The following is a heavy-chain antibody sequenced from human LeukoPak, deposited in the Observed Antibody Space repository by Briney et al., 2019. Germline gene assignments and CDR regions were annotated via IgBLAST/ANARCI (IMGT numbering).Heavy chain of an antibody. CDR3: ARIDYGDYGDWYFDL. J-gene: IGHJ2*01. D-gene: IGHD4-17*01. CDR1: GGSISSYY. Sequence: PSETLSLTCTVSGGSISSYYWSWIRQPPGEGLEWIGYIYYSGSTNYNPSLKSRVTISVDTSKNQFSLKLSSVTAADTAVYYCARIDYGDYGDWYFDLRGRGTLVTVSS. V-gene: IGHV4-59*01. CDR2: IYYSGST.